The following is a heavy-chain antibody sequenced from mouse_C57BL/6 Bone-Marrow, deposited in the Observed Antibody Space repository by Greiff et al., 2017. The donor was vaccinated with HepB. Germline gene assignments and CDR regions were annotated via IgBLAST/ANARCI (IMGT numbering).Heavy chain of an antibody. CDR2: ISSGGSYT. Sequence: EVQLQESGGDLVKPGGSLKLSCAASGFTFSSYGMSWVRQTPDKRLEWVATISSGGSYTYYPDSVKGRFTISRDNAKNTLYLQMSSLKSEDTAMYDCARPGFITTVVNYAMDYWGQGTSVTVSS. V-gene: IGHV5-6*01. CDR1: GFTFSSYG. CDR3: ARPGFITTVVNYAMDY. J-gene: IGHJ4*01. D-gene: IGHD1-1*01.